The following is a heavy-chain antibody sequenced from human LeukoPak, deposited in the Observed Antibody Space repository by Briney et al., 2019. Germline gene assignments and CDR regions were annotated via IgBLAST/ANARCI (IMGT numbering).Heavy chain of an antibody. CDR3: ARHSAPYSSSWFDY. J-gene: IGHJ4*02. CDR1: GDSISSSSYY. Sequence: SETLSLTCTVSGDSISSSSYYGGWIRQPPGKGLEWIGSIYYGGTASYNPSLKSRVTMSEDTSKNHFSLKLNSVTAADTAVYYCARHSAPYSSSWFDYWGQGTLVTVSS. V-gene: IGHV4-39*01. D-gene: IGHD6-13*01. CDR2: IYYGGTA.